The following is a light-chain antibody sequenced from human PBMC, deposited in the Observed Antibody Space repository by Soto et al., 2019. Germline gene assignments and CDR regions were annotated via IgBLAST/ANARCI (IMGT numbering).Light chain of an antibody. CDR1: SSDVGRYNS. CDR3: SSYAGSNNFDV. Sequence: QSALTQPPSASGSPGQSVTISCTGTSSDVGRYNSVSWYQQYPDKAPKLMIYEVSQRPSGVPDRFSGSKSGNTASLTVSGLQAEDEADYYCSSYAGSNNFDVFGTGTKVTVL. CDR2: EVS. V-gene: IGLV2-8*01. J-gene: IGLJ1*01.